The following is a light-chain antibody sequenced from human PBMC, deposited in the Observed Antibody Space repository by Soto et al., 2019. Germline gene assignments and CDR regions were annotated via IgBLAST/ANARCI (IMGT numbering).Light chain of an antibody. Sequence: DIQMTQSPSTLSASVGDRVTITCRASQIISSWLAWYKQKPGKAPNLLIYDASSLQSGVPSRFSGSGSGTEFTLTISSLQPDDFATYYCQQYISYWTFGQGTKVDIK. CDR2: DAS. V-gene: IGKV1-5*01. CDR3: QQYISYWT. J-gene: IGKJ1*01. CDR1: QIISSW.